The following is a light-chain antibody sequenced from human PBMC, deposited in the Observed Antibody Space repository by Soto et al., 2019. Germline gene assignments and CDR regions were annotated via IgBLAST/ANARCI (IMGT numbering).Light chain of an antibody. J-gene: IGLJ7*01. Sequence: QSALTQPASVSGSPGQSIPISCTGTSSDVGSYNLVSWYQQHPTKAPKLMIYEVSERPSGVSNRFSGSKSDNTASLTISGLQAEDEADYYCCSYAGSSTLAVFGGGTQLTVL. CDR3: CSYAGSSTLAV. CDR2: EVS. CDR1: SSDVGSYNL. V-gene: IGLV2-23*02.